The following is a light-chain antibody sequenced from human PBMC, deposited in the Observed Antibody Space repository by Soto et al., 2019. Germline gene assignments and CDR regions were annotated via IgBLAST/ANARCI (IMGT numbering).Light chain of an antibody. CDR2: EVN. J-gene: IGLJ1*01. V-gene: IGLV2-14*01. CDR1: SSDIGAYNY. Sequence: QSALTQPASVSGSPGQSITMSCAGTSSDIGAYNYVSWYQQYPGRAPKLMIYEVNNRPSGVSNRFSGSKSGNTASLTISGIQAEDEADYYCSSFTTSSTYDVGFGTKVTVL. CDR3: SSFTTSSTYD.